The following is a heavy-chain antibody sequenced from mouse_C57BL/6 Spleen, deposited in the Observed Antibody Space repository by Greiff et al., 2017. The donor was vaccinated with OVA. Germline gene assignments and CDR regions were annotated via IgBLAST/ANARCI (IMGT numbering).Heavy chain of an antibody. CDR3: TRDVPLYYYGTMDY. V-gene: IGHV5-9-1*02. Sequence: EVMLVESGEGLVKPGGSLKLSCAASGFTFSSYAMSWVRQTPEKRLEWVAYISSGGDYIYYADTVKGRFTISRDNARNTLYLQMSSLKSEDTAMYYCTRDVPLYYYGTMDYWGQGTSVTVSS. CDR1: GFTFSSYA. D-gene: IGHD1-1*01. CDR2: ISSGGDYI. J-gene: IGHJ4*01.